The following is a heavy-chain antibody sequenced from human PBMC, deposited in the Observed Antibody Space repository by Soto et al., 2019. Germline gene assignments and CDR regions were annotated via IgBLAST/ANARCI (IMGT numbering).Heavy chain of an antibody. J-gene: IGHJ4*02. CDR2: ISGSGGST. D-gene: IGHD1-26*01. V-gene: IGHV3-23*01. CDR3: ANFRGWELLYLDY. CDR1: GFTFSSYA. Sequence: GGSLRLSCAASGFTFSSYAMSWVRQAPGKGLEWVSAISGSGGSTYYADSVKGRFTISRDNSKNTLYLQMNSLRAEDTAVYYCANFRGWELLYLDYWGQGTLVTVSS.